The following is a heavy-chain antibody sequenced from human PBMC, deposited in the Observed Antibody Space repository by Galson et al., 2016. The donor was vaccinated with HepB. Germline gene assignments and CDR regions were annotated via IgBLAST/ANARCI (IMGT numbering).Heavy chain of an antibody. J-gene: IGHJ6*02. Sequence: SLRLSCAASGFTFSSYAMSWVRQAPGKGLEWVSAMSGNGGTTYYADSVKGRFTILRDNSKNTVYLQVNSLRAEDTAVYFCAKQSPGRTGVPPYYYYYYGIDVWGPGTTGTVSS. D-gene: IGHD1-1*01. CDR2: MSGNGGTT. CDR3: AKQSPGRTGVPPYYYYYYGIDV. CDR1: GFTFSSYA. V-gene: IGHV3-23*01.